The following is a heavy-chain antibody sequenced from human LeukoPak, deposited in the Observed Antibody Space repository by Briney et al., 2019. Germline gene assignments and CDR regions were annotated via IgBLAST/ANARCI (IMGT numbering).Heavy chain of an antibody. CDR2: IYYSGST. V-gene: IGHV4-39*07. J-gene: IGHJ5*02. CDR3: ARDPLLLWFGELSGLNWFDP. D-gene: IGHD3-10*01. Sequence: SGTLSLTCTVSGGSISSSSYYWGWIRQPPGKGLEWIGSIYYSGSTYYNPSLKSRVTISVDTSKNQFSLKLSSVTAADTAVYYCARDPLLLWFGELSGLNWFDPWGQGTLVTVSS. CDR1: GGSISSSSYY.